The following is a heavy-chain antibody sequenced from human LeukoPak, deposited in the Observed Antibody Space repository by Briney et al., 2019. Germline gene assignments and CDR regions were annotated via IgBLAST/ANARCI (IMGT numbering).Heavy chain of an antibody. CDR2: IYYSGST. CDR3: ARAVAGQLDAFDI. J-gene: IGHJ3*02. Sequence: PSETLSLTCTVSGGSISSYYWSWIRQPPGKGLEWIGYIYYSGSTNYNPSLKSRVTISVDTSKNQFSLKLSSVTAADTAVYYCARAVAGQLDAFDIWGQGTMVTVSS. V-gene: IGHV4-59*01. D-gene: IGHD6-19*01. CDR1: GGSISSYY.